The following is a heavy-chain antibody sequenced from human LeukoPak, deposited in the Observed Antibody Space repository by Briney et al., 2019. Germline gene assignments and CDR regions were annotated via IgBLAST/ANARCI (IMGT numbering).Heavy chain of an antibody. CDR3: ASWGPAAYCSNGSCS. V-gene: IGHV3-7*01. D-gene: IGHD2-15*01. Sequence: PGGSLRLSCAASGLTFSSYWMTWVRQAPGKGLEWVANIKQDGSEEYYVDSVKGRFTISRDNAKNSLYLQMNSPRVEDTAVYYCASWGPAAYCSNGSCSWGQGTLVTVSS. CDR1: GLTFSSYW. J-gene: IGHJ5*02. CDR2: IKQDGSEE.